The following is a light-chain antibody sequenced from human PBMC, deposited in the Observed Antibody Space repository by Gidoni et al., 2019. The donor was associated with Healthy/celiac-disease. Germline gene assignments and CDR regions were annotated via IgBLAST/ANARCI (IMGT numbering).Light chain of an antibody. CDR2: AAS. CDR1: QSISSY. Sequence: DIQMTHSPSSLYASVGDRVTITCRASQSISSYLNWYQQKPGKAPKLLIYAASSLQSGVPSRFSGSGSGTDFTLTISSLQPEDCATYYCQQSYSTPFTFGPGTKVDIK. J-gene: IGKJ3*01. CDR3: QQSYSTPFT. V-gene: IGKV1-39*01.